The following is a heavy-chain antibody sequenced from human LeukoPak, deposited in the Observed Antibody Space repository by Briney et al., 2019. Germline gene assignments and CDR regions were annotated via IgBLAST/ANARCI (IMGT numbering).Heavy chain of an antibody. CDR2: ISASGGST. D-gene: IGHD3-3*01. J-gene: IGHJ6*02. CDR3: ALTVLRFLEWLPAPYGMDV. Sequence: GGSLRLSCAASGFTFSSSAMSWVRQVPGKGLEWVSGISASGGSTNYADSVRGRFTISRDNSKNTLYLQMDSLRAEDTAVYYCALTVLRFLEWLPAPYGMDVWGQGTTVTVSS. CDR1: GFTFSSSA. V-gene: IGHV3-23*01.